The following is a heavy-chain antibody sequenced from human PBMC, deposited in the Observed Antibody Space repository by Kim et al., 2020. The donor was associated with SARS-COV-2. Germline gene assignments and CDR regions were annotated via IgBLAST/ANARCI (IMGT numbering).Heavy chain of an antibody. D-gene: IGHD6-19*01. CDR2: ITKNNGKT. J-gene: IGHJ4*02. CDR1: GFAVYRFA. CDR3: AKDHPSPGWPTFGD. Sequence: GGSLRLSCAASGFAVYRFAMNWVRQAPGKGLEWISAITKNNGKTYYQDSVKGRFTISREESKNIVYLHMSSLRVEDTAVYYCAKDHPSPGWPTFGDWGQG. V-gene: IGHV3-23*02.